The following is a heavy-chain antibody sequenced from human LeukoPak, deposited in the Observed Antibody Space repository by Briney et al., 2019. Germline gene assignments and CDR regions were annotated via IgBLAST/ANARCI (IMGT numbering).Heavy chain of an antibody. CDR2: IYTSGST. CDR3: ARARAVYYDQANWFDP. V-gene: IGHV4-4*07. CDR1: GGSISSYY. Sequence: PSETLSLTCTVSGGSISSYYWSWIRQPAGKVLEWIGRIYTSGSTNYNPSLKSRVTMSVDTSKNQFSLKLSSVTAADTAVYYCARARAVYYDQANWFDPWGQGTLVTVSS. D-gene: IGHD3-22*01. J-gene: IGHJ5*02.